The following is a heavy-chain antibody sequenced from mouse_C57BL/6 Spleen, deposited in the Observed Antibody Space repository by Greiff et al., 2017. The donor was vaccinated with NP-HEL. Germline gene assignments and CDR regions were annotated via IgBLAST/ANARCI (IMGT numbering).Heavy chain of an antibody. CDR1: GFTFTDYY. Sequence: EVNVVESGGGLVQPGGSLSLSCAASGFTFTDYYMSWVRQPPGKALEWLGFIRNKANGYTTEYSASVKGRFTISRDNSQSILYLQMNALRAEDSATYYCARYKDGSFAYWGQGTLVTVSA. V-gene: IGHV7-3*01. D-gene: IGHD2-3*01. CDR2: IRNKANGYTT. J-gene: IGHJ3*01. CDR3: ARYKDGSFAY.